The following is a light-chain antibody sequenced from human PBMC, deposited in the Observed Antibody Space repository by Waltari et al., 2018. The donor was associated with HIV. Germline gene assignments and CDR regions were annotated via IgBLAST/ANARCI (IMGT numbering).Light chain of an antibody. CDR1: TGAVTSGHS. CDR3: LLSYGGPRV. CDR2: DTS. J-gene: IGLJ2*01. V-gene: IGLV7-46*01. Sequence: QAVVTQEPSLTVSPGGTVTLTCGSSTGAVTSGHSPYWFQQRPGQAPRTLIHDTSNKHSWTPARFSGSLLGGKAALPLSGAQPEDEAEYYCLLSYGGPRVFGGGTKLTVL.